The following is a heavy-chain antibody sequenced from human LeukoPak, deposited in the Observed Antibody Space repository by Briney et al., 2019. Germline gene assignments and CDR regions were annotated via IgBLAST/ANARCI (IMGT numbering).Heavy chain of an antibody. CDR2: ISGSGGRT. CDR3: ARQPDDFSGWNNGQDYFDY. Sequence: GGSLRFSCAASGITFSSYAMSWVRQGPGKGLEWVLGISGSGGRTYYEDSEKGRFTISRDNSKNTLYLQMNRLRADDAAVYYCARQPDDFSGWNNGQDYFDYWGQGTLVTVSP. V-gene: IGHV3-23*01. D-gene: IGHD6-19*01. J-gene: IGHJ4*02. CDR1: GITFSSYA.